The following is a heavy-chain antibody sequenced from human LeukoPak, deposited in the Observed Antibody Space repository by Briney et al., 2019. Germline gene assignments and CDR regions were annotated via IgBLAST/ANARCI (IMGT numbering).Heavy chain of an antibody. J-gene: IGHJ4*02. V-gene: IGHV1-2*02. CDR1: GYTFTNYY. CDR2: INPKSGGT. Sequence: ASVKVSCKTSGYTFTNYYMHWVRQGPGLGFEWMGWINPKSGGTSYPQKFQGRLTMTRDTSTSTVYMELSSLRSEDTAVYYCARDTLYDSSGDQFDYWGQGTLVTVSS. CDR3: ARDTLYDSSGDQFDY. D-gene: IGHD3-22*01.